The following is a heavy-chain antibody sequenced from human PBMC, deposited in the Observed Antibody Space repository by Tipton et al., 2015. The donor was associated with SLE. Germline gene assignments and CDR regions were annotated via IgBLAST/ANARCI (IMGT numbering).Heavy chain of an antibody. D-gene: IGHD6-13*01. J-gene: IGHJ4*02. V-gene: IGHV4-59*01. CDR2: IYYTGST. CDR1: SGAISNYY. CDR3: ARSSVYSSSWPDY. Sequence: TLSLTCTVSSGAISNYYWSWIRQPPGKGLEWIGYIYYTGSTNYNPSLKSRVTISVDTSKNQFSLKLSSVTAADTAVYYCARSSVYSSSWPDYWGQGTLVTVSS.